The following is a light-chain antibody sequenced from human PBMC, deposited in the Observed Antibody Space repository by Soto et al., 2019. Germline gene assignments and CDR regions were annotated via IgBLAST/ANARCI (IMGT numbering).Light chain of an antibody. V-gene: IGKV3-11*01. CDR1: QSVSRY. Sequence: EIVLTQSPATLSLSPGERATLSCRARQSVSRYLAWYQQKPGQAPRLLIYDASSRAIGFPARFSGSGSGTDFTLTISSLEPEDFAVYYCQQRSNWPPGYTFGQGTKLEIK. CDR2: DAS. CDR3: QQRSNWPPGYT. J-gene: IGKJ2*01.